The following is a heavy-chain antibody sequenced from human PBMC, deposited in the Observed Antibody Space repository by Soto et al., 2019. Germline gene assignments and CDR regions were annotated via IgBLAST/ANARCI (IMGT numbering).Heavy chain of an antibody. J-gene: IGHJ5*02. Sequence: GWSLRLSCAASGFRFRSLTMNWVRQAPGKGLEWVSTISSNSAYIYYTDALRGRFTISRDNAKNSLHLQMNSLRAEDTAVYYCTRDASRESSARGWFDPWGPGTLVTGSS. CDR3: TRDASRESSARGWFDP. CDR1: GFRFRSLT. CDR2: ISSNSAYI. V-gene: IGHV3-21*01. D-gene: IGHD6-25*01.